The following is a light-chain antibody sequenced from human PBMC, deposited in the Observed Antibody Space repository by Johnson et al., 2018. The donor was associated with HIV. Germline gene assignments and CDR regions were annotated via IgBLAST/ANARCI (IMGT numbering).Light chain of an antibody. CDR3: GAWDSSLTTYV. J-gene: IGLJ1*01. CDR2: DNN. Sequence: QSVLTQPPSVSAAPGQKVTISCSGSSSNIGNNYVSWYQHLPGTAPKLLIYDNNKRPSGIPDRFSGSQSGTSATLGITGLQTGDEADYYCGAWDSSLTTYVFGTGTTVTVL. V-gene: IGLV1-51*01. CDR1: SSNIGNNY.